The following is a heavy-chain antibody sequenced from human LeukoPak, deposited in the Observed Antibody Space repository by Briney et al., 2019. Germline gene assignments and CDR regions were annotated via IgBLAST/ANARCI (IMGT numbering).Heavy chain of an antibody. V-gene: IGHV3-74*01. CDR3: AKSIVGATGDAFDI. CDR2: KNSGGSGA. CDR1: GFTFCSYW. Sequence: SGGSLSLFCAASGFTFCSYWIQGARQAPGEALVWVSHKNSGGSGATSADSVNGRLTISRDNAKNTVYLQMNSLRAEDTAVYYCAKSIVGATGDAFDIWGQGTMVTVSS. D-gene: IGHD1-26*01. J-gene: IGHJ3*02.